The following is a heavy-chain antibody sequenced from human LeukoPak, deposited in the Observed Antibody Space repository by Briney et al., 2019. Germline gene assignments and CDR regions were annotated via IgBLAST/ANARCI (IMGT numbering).Heavy chain of an antibody. CDR2: ISAYNGDT. V-gene: IGHV1-18*01. Sequence: ASVKVSCKASGYTFTSYGISWVRQAPGQGLEWMGWISAYNGDTKYAQKFQGRITMTTDMSTSTANLEVRGLRSDDTAVYYCARDHSSSCQLLDYWGQGTLVTISS. D-gene: IGHD6-13*01. CDR1: GYTFTSYG. J-gene: IGHJ4*02. CDR3: ARDHSSSCQLLDY.